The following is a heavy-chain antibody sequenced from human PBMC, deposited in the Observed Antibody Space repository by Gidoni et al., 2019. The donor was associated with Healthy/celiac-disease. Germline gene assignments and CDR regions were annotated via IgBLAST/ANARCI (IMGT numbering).Heavy chain of an antibody. CDR2: IYYCGST. J-gene: IGHJ4*02. V-gene: IGHV4-39*01. Sequence: QLQLQESGPGLVKPSETLSLTCTVPGGSISSSSYYWGWIRQPPGKGLEWIGSIYYCGSTYYNPSLKSRVTISVDTSKNQFSLKLSAVTAADTAVYYCARLCRDYFDYWGQGTLVTVSS. CDR1: GGSISSSSYY. CDR3: ARLCRDYFDY.